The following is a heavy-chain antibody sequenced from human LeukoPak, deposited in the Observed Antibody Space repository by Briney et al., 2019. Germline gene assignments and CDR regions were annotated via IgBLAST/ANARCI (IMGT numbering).Heavy chain of an antibody. CDR2: VSSHNNYA. CDR3: ARELYGDFPPGEY. D-gene: IGHD4-17*01. Sequence: ASVKVSCKASGYNFLNYGVAWVRQAPGQGLEWIGWVSSHNNYANYAQIFQDRVTMTTDTSTSTAYMELRSLRSDDAALYFCARELYGDFPPGEYWGQGTLVTVSS. V-gene: IGHV1-18*04. J-gene: IGHJ4*02. CDR1: GYNFLNYG.